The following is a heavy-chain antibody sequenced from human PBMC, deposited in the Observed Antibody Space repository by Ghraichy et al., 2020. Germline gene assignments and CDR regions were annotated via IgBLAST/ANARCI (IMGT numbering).Heavy chain of an antibody. J-gene: IGHJ6*03. V-gene: IGHV4-39*07. Sequence: SETLSLTCTVSGGSISSSSYYWGWIRQPPGKGLEWIGSIYYSGSTYYNPSLKSRVTISVDTSKNQFSLKLSSVTAADTAVYYCARVNWGSRAAYYYYYMDVWGKGTTVTVSS. D-gene: IGHD7-27*01. CDR3: ARVNWGSRAAYYYYYMDV. CDR1: GGSISSSSYY. CDR2: IYYSGST.